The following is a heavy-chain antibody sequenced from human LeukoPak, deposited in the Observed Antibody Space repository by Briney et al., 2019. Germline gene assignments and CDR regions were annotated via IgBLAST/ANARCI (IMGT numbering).Heavy chain of an antibody. D-gene: IGHD3-10*01. V-gene: IGHV4-39*07. J-gene: IGHJ4*02. Sequence: SETLSLTCTVSGGSISSSSYYWGCIRHPPGKGLEWIGSIYYSGSTYYNPSLKIRVTMSVDTSKNQFSLKVTSVTAADTAVYYCARDLGQRAAFDYWGQGTLVTVSS. CDR1: GGSISSSSYY. CDR3: ARDLGQRAAFDY. CDR2: IYYSGST.